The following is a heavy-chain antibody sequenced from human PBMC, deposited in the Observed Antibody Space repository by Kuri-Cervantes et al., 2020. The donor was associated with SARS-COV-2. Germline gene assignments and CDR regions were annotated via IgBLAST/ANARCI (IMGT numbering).Heavy chain of an antibody. J-gene: IGHJ5*02. CDR3: AREVTTVFWFDP. Sequence: SETLSLTCTVSGGSISSHYWSWIRQPPGKGLEWIGYIYYSGSTYYNPSLKSRVTISVDTSKNQFSLKLSSVTAADTAVYYCAREVTTVFWFDPWGQGTLVTVSS. CDR1: GGSISSHY. D-gene: IGHD4-17*01. V-gene: IGHV4-59*11. CDR2: IYYSGST.